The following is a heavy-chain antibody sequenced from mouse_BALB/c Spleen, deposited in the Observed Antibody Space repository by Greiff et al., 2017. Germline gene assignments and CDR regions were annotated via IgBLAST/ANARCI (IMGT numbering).Heavy chain of an antibody. CDR2: ISSGGST. V-gene: IGHV5-6-5*01. CDR3: ARDYGSSYETWYFDV. CDR1: GFTFSSYA. Sequence: EVKLMESGGGLVKPGGSLKLSCAASGFTFSSYAMSWVRQTPEKRLEWVASISSGGSTYYPDSVKGRFTISRDNARNILYLQMSSLRSEDTAMYYCARDYGSSYETWYFDVWGAGTTVTVSS. J-gene: IGHJ1*01. D-gene: IGHD1-1*01.